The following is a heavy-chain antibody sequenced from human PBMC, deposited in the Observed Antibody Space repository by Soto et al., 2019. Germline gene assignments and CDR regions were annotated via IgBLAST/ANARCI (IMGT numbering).Heavy chain of an antibody. V-gene: IGHV3-7*01. D-gene: IGHD3-10*01. Sequence: EVQLVESGGGLVQPGGSLRLSCAASGFTFSSYWMSWVRRAPGKGLEWVANIKQDGSEKYYVDSVKGRFTISRDNAKNSLYLQMNSLRAEDTAVYYCARVRYYGSGSYYLDYWGQGTLVTVSA. CDR1: GFTFSSYW. CDR3: ARVRYYGSGSYYLDY. CDR2: IKQDGSEK. J-gene: IGHJ4*02.